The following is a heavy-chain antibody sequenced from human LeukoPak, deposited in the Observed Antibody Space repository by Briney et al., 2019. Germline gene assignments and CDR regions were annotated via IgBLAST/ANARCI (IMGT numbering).Heavy chain of an antibody. V-gene: IGHV4-34*01. D-gene: IGHD2-15*01. CDR1: GGSFSGYY. J-gene: IGHJ5*02. Sequence: SETLSLTCAVYGGSFSGYYWSWIRQPPGKGLEWIGEINHSGSTNYNPSLKSRVTISVDTSKNQFSLKLSSVTAADTAVYYCARTDIVVEGWFDPGGQGTLVTVSS. CDR2: INHSGST. CDR3: ARTDIVVEGWFDP.